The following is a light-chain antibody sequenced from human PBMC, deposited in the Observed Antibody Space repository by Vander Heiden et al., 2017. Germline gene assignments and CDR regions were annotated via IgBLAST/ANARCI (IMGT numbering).Light chain of an antibody. CDR3: QVWDSSSDQVV. J-gene: IGLJ2*01. CDR2: DDS. V-gene: IGLV3-21*02. Sequence: SYVLTQPPSVSVAPGQTARITCGGSNIGSNSVHWYQGKPGQAPVLVVFDDSDRPSGIPERFSGSNSGNTATLSISRVEVGDEADYYCQVWDSSSDQVVFGGGTKLTVL. CDR1: NIGSNS.